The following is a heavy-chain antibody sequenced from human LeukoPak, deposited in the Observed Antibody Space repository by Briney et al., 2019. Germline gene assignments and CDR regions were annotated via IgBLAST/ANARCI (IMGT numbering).Heavy chain of an antibody. Sequence: PSETLSLTCTVSGVSISSDYWSWIRLPPGKGLEWIGYVYYSGSSNYNPSLKSRVTMSVDTSKNQFSLKLTSVTAADTAVYYCARRLRQNLFDPWGQGTLVTVSS. D-gene: IGHD4-17*01. CDR1: GVSISSDY. V-gene: IGHV4-59*08. CDR2: VYYSGSS. J-gene: IGHJ5*02. CDR3: ARRLRQNLFDP.